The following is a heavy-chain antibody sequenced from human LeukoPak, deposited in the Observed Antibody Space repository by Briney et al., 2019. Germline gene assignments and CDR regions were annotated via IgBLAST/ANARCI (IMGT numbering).Heavy chain of an antibody. J-gene: IGHJ4*02. Sequence: PGVSLRLSCAASGFTFSIYAMSGVRQAPAKGLQGVSSITSSGDGTYYADYVKGRFTISRDNSETMLYLQMTRLRVEDTAVYFCAKDRPNYYGSNGHYYRRDGDYWGQGTLVTVSS. D-gene: IGHD3-22*01. CDR3: AKDRPNYYGSNGHYYRRDGDY. CDR2: ITSSGDGT. CDR1: GFTFSIYA. V-gene: IGHV3-23*01.